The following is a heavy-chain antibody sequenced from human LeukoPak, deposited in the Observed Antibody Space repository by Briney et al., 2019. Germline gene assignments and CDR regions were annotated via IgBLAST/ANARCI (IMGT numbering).Heavy chain of an antibody. CDR1: GGSISSGGYY. CDR3: ARDYPYGNYGGGYYYGMDV. D-gene: IGHD4-23*01. CDR2: IYYSGST. J-gene: IGHJ6*02. V-gene: IGHV4-31*03. Sequence: SETLSLTCTVSGGSISSGGYYWSWIRLHPGKGLEWIGYIYYSGSTYYNPSVKSRVIISVDTSENQFSLKLNFLTAADTAVYYCARDYPYGNYGGGYYYGMDVWGQGTTVTVSS.